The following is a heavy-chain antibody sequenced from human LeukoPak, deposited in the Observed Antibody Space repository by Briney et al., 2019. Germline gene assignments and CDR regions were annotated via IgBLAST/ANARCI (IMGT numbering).Heavy chain of an antibody. V-gene: IGHV1-2*02. Sequence: ASVKVSCKASGYIFTGYYMHWARQAPGQGLEWMGWINPNSGDTNYAQKFQGRVTMTRDTSISTAYMELSRLRSDDTAVYYCARVRYRLAETYIDYWGQGTLVTVSS. D-gene: IGHD3-16*01. CDR3: ARVRYRLAETYIDY. CDR2: INPNSGDT. CDR1: GYIFTGYY. J-gene: IGHJ4*02.